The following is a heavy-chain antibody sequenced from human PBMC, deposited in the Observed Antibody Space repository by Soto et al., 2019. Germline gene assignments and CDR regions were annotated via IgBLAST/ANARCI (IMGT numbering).Heavy chain of an antibody. CDR1: GFTFSSEA. Sequence: EVQLLESGGGLVQPGGSLRVSCVACGFTFSSEAMSWVRQAPGKGLEWVSFISASGVSTYYADSGKGRFTISRDNSKNTLFLHMNNLRAEDTAIYYCAKISSNSYPSNFDVWGQGTPVIVSS. CDR2: ISASGVST. D-gene: IGHD6-13*01. V-gene: IGHV3-23*01. J-gene: IGHJ1*01. CDR3: AKISSNSYPSNFDV.